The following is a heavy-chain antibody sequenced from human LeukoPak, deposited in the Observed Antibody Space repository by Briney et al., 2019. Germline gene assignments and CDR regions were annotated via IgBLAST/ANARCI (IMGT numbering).Heavy chain of an antibody. Sequence: KAGGSLRLSCAASGFTFSSCSMNWVRQAPGKGLEWVSSISSNSSYIYYADSVKGRFTISRDNAKNSLYLQMNSLRAEDTAVYYCAKDHPAGIPAIFGVALYGMDVWGQGTTVTVSS. J-gene: IGHJ6*02. CDR1: GFTFSSCS. V-gene: IGHV3-21*01. CDR3: AKDHPAGIPAIFGVALYGMDV. D-gene: IGHD3-3*01. CDR2: ISSNSSYI.